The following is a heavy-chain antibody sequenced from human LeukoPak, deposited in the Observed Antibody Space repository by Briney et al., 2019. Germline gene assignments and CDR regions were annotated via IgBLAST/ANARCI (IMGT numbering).Heavy chain of an antibody. V-gene: IGHV3-23*01. D-gene: IGHD3-16*02. J-gene: IGHJ4*02. CDR2: ISGRGGST. Sequence: GGSLRLSCAASGFTFSSYAMSWVRQAPGKGLEWVSAISGRGGSTYYADSVKGRFTISRDNSKNTLYLQMNSLRAEDTALYYCARVLRRDDYDYVWGSYRYGGPFDYWGQGTLVTVSS. CDR3: ARVLRRDDYDYVWGSYRYGGPFDY. CDR1: GFTFSSYA.